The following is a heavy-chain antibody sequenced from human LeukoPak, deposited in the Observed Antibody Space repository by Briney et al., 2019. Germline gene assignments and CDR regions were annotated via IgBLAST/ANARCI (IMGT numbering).Heavy chain of an antibody. V-gene: IGHV1-69*05. CDR2: IIPIFGTA. Sequence: SSVKVSCKASGGTFSSYAISWVRQAPGQGLEWMGGIIPIFGTANYAQKFQGRVTITRNTSISTAYMELSSLRSEDTAVYYCARGPTGSSGEFDPWGQGTLVTVSS. D-gene: IGHD3-22*01. CDR3: ARGPTGSSGEFDP. CDR1: GGTFSSYA. J-gene: IGHJ5*02.